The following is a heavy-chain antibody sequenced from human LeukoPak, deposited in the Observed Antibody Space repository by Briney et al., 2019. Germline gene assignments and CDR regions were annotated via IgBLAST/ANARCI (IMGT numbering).Heavy chain of an antibody. D-gene: IGHD3-10*01. V-gene: IGHV5-51*01. Sequence: GESLKISCKGSGYSFTSYWIGWVRQMPGKGLEWMGIIYPGDSDTRYSPSFEGQVTISADKSISTAYLQWTNLKASDTAKYYCARSPMGWGYGMDVWGQGTTVTVSS. CDR2: IYPGDSDT. CDR1: GYSFTSYW. J-gene: IGHJ6*02. CDR3: ARSPMGWGYGMDV.